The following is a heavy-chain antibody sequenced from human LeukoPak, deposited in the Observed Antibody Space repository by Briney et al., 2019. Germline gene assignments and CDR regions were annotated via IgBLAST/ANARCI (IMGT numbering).Heavy chain of an antibody. D-gene: IGHD6-19*01. Sequence: GGSLRLSCAASGFTFDDYAMHWVRQAPGKGLEWVSGISWNSGSIGYADSVKGRFTISRDNAKNSLYLQMNSLRAEETALYYCAKDYSSGWYIDYWGQGTLVTVSS. CDR1: GFTFDDYA. CDR3: AKDYSSGWYIDY. CDR2: ISWNSGSI. V-gene: IGHV3-9*01. J-gene: IGHJ4*02.